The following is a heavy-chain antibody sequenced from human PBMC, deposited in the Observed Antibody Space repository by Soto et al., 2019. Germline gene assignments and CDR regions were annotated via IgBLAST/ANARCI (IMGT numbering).Heavy chain of an antibody. J-gene: IGHJ4*02. CDR1: GYTFTGYY. V-gene: IGHV1-2*04. D-gene: IGHD3-22*01. CDR2: INPNSGGT. CDR3: AREGSSGFEGVVDY. Sequence: ASVKVSCKASGYTFTGYYMHWVRQAPGQGLEWMGWINPNSGGTNYAQKFQGWVTMTRDTSISTAYMELSRLRSDDTAVYYCAREGSSGFEGVVDYWGQGTLVTVSS.